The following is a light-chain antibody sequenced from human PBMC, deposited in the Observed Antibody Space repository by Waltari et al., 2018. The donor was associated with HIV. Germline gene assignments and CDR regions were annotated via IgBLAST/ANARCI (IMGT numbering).Light chain of an antibody. CDR3: AAWDDTLNGYV. CDR2: TNN. CDR1: RSNIGSNT. V-gene: IGLV1-44*01. J-gene: IGLJ1*01. Sequence: QSVLTQSPSAPGTPGQRVTISCSGSRSNIGSNTVNWYQQLPGTAPKLLIYTNNQRPSGVPDRFSGSKSGTSASLDISGLQSEDEADYYCAAWDDTLNGYVFGFGTKVTVL.